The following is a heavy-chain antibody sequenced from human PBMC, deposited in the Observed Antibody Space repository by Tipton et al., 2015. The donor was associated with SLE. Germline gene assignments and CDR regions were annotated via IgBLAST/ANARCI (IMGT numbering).Heavy chain of an antibody. Sequence: VQLVQSGAEVKKPGASVKVSCKASGYTFTSYGISWVRQAPGQGLEWMGWISAYNGNTNYTQKLQGRVTMTTDTSTSTAYMELRSLRSDDTAVYYCATNSKIVAAARGRRDGYPYYFDYWGQGTLVTVSS. J-gene: IGHJ4*02. CDR1: GYTFTSYG. D-gene: IGHD5-24*01. CDR2: ISAYNGNT. CDR3: ATNSKIVAAARGRRDGYPYYFDY. V-gene: IGHV1-18*01.